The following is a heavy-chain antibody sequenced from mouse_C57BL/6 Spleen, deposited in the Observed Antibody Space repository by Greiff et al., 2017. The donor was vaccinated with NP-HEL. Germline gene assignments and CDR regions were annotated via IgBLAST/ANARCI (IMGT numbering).Heavy chain of an antibody. V-gene: IGHV1-64*01. CDR3: ARSVYYGNLYWYFDV. CDR2: IHPNSGST. J-gene: IGHJ1*03. Sequence: VQLQQPGAELVKPGASVKLSCKASGYTFTSYWMHWVKQRPGQGLEWIGMIHPNSGSTNYNEKFKSKATLTVDKSSSTAYMQLSSLTSEDSAVYYCARSVYYGNLYWYFDVWGTGTTVTVSS. D-gene: IGHD2-1*01. CDR1: GYTFTSYW.